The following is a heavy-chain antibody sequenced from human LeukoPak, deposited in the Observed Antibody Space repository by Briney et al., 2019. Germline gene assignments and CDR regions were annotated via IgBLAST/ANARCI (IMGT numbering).Heavy chain of an antibody. Sequence: SETLSLTCAVSGGSISSSNWWSWVRQPPGKGLEWIGEIYHSGSTNYNPSLKSRVTISVDKSKNQFSLKLSSVTAADTAIYYCARDRDGYDSPLDPWGRGTLVTVSS. V-gene: IGHV4-4*02. CDR3: ARDRDGYDSPLDP. CDR2: IYHSGST. D-gene: IGHD3-22*01. J-gene: IGHJ5*02. CDR1: GGSISSSNW.